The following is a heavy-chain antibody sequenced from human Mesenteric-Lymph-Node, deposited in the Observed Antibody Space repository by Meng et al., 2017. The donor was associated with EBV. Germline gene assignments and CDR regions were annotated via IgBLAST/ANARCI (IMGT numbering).Heavy chain of an antibody. Sequence: QVQSQQWGAGLLKPSETLSLPCAVSGGSISSSNWWSWVRQPPGKGLEWIGEIYHSGSTNYNPSLKSRVTISVDKSKNQFSLNLSSVTAADTAVYYCARVGQWLPIDYWGQGTLVTVSS. J-gene: IGHJ4*02. D-gene: IGHD6-19*01. CDR3: ARVGQWLPIDY. V-gene: IGHV4-4*02. CDR2: IYHSGST. CDR1: GGSISSSNW.